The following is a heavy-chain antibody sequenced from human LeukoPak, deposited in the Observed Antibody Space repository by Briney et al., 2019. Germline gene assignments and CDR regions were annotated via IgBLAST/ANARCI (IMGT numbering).Heavy chain of an antibody. Sequence: SETLSLTCTVSGGSISNYYWSWIRQPPGKGLEYIGFICQSGSKNYNPSLKSRVTMSVDKSKNQCSLRLSSVTAADTAIYFCARSTQESRTSFDYWGQGTLVSVS. CDR1: GGSISNYY. CDR2: ICQSGSK. V-gene: IGHV4-59*01. D-gene: IGHD6-13*01. J-gene: IGHJ4*02. CDR3: ARSTQESRTSFDY.